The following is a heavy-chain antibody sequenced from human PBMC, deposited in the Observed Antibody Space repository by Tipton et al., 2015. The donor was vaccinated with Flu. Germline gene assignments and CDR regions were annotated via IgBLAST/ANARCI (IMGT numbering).Heavy chain of an antibody. CDR2: IHPRDSDT. V-gene: IGHV5-51*01. CDR3: ARHSGYSATWHDAFNV. CDR1: GYSFSNYW. Sequence: QLVQSGAEVKKSGESLKISCKGSGYSFSNYWIGWVRQMPGKGLEWMGIIHPRDSDTRYSPSLEGQVTISADSSTTTAYLQWNSLKASDSVMYYCARHSGYSATWHDAFNVWGQGTMVTVSS. J-gene: IGHJ3*01. D-gene: IGHD5-12*01.